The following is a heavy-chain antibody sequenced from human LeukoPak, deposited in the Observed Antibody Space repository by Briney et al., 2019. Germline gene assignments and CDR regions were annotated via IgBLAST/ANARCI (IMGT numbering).Heavy chain of an antibody. J-gene: IGHJ5*02. CDR1: GGSFSAYY. Sequence: SETLSLTCAVYGGSFSAYYWSWIRQPPGKGLEWIGEINHSGSTNYNPSLKSRVTIAVDTSKNQFSLKLSSVTAAATAVSYCAIIAAAGKSSGCFDPWGQGTLVTVSS. CDR2: INHSGST. D-gene: IGHD6-13*01. CDR3: AIIAAAGKSSGCFDP. V-gene: IGHV4-34*01.